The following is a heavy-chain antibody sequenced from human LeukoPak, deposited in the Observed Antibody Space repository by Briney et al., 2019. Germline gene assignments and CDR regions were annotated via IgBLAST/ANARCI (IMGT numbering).Heavy chain of an antibody. D-gene: IGHD1-26*01. Sequence: ASVKVSCKASGYTFTSYGISWVRQAPGQGLEWMGWISAYNGNTNYPQKLQGRVTMTTDTSTSTAYMELRSLRSDDTAVYYCARYSGSPAYYYYGMDVWGQGTTVTVSS. CDR3: ARYSGSPAYYYYGMDV. CDR2: ISAYNGNT. V-gene: IGHV1-18*01. CDR1: GYTFTSYG. J-gene: IGHJ6*02.